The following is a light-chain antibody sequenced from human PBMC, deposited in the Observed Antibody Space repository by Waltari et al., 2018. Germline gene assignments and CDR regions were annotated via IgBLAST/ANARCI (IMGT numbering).Light chain of an antibody. CDR2: GAS. V-gene: IGKV3-20*01. Sequence: EIVLTQSPGTLSLSLGERATLSCRASQSVSRALAWYQQKPGQAPRLLIYGASTRATGMPDRFIGSGSGTDFSLTISRLEPADFAVYYCQHYLRLPVTFGQGTTVEI. CDR1: QSVSRA. J-gene: IGKJ1*01. CDR3: QHYLRLPVT.